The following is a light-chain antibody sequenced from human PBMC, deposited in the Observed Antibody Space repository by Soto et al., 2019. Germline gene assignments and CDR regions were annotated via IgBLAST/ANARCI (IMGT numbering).Light chain of an antibody. CDR2: EVS. V-gene: IGLV2-18*01. J-gene: IGLJ1*01. CDR1: STDFVSYNR. Sequence: TLTPPRTVTVSPSLAATTSRTGTSTDFVSYNRVSWYQQPPGTAPKLMIYEVSKRPSGVPDRFSGSKSGNTASLTISGLQAADEADYYCSLYTSENAYVFGTGTKVTVL. CDR3: SLYTSENAYV.